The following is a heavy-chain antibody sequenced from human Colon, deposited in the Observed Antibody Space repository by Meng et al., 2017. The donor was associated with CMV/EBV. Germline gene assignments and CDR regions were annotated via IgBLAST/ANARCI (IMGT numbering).Heavy chain of an antibody. V-gene: IGHV3-21*01. Sequence: GGSLRLSCAASGFTLHSYTMNWVRQAPGKGLEWVSSISDSTSYINYADSVKGRFTISRDNAKNSLFLQMNSLRAEDTAVYYCARDKDWAFDYWGQGTLVTVSS. CDR1: GFTLHSYT. CDR2: ISDSTSYI. CDR3: ARDKDWAFDY. J-gene: IGHJ4*02. D-gene: IGHD3/OR15-3a*01.